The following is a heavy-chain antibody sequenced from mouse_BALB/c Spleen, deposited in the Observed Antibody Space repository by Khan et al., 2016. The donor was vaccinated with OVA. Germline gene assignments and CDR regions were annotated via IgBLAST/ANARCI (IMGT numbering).Heavy chain of an antibody. CDR1: VLNIKDTY. V-gene: IGHV14-3*02. Sequence: VRLQQSGAELVKSGATVQLSCTASVLNIKDTYMHWLKQWPEQGLEWIGRIDPPNGNTKYDSQFQGHATLTAVTSSNTAYLQRSSLTSEDTAVYYCARMARKWGQGTTLTVSS. CDR2: IDPPNGNT. J-gene: IGHJ2*01. CDR3: ARMARK.